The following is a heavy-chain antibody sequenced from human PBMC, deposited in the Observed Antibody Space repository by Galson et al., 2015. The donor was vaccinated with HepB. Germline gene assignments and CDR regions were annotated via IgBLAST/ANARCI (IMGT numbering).Heavy chain of an antibody. V-gene: IGHV3-30*18. CDR3: AKDSGGYSGYEPSGAFDY. CDR1: GFTFSSYG. J-gene: IGHJ4*02. CDR2: ISYDGSNK. Sequence: SLRLSCAASGFTFSSYGMHWVRQAPGKGLEWVAVISYDGSNKYYADSVKGRSTISRDNSKNTLYLQMNSLRAEDTAVYYCAKDSGGYSGYEPSGAFDYWGQGTLVTVSS. D-gene: IGHD5-12*01.